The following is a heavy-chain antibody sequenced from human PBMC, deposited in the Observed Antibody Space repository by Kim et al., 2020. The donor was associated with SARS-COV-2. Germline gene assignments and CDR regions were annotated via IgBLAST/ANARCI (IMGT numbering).Heavy chain of an antibody. Sequence: SETLSLTCAVYGGSFSGYYWSWIRQPPGKGLEWIGEINHSGSTNYNPSLKSRVTISVDTSKNQFSLKLSSVTAADTAVYYCARAETGGPRFGVWGQGTLVTVSS. CDR3: ARAETGGPRFGV. D-gene: IGHD3-16*01. J-gene: IGHJ4*02. CDR2: INHSGST. CDR1: GGSFSGYY. V-gene: IGHV4-34*01.